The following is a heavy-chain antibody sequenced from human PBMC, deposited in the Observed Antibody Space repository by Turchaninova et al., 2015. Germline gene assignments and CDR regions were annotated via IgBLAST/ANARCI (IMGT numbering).Heavy chain of an antibody. CDR3: AKDYYDSSGYLNWFDP. CDR1: GFTFIIYA. V-gene: IGHV3-23*04. J-gene: IGHJ5*02. Sequence: EVQLVESGGGLVQPGGSLRLSCAASGFTFIIYAMSWVRQAPGRGVGLGLAIRGSGGSTYYADTVEGQFTISRDNSKNTLYLQMNSLIAEDTAVYYCAKDYYDSSGYLNWFDPWGQGTLVTVSS. CDR2: IRGSGGST. D-gene: IGHD3-22*01.